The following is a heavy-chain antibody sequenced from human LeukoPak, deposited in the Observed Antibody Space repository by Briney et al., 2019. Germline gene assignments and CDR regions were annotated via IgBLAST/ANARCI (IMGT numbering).Heavy chain of an antibody. Sequence: XVKVSCKASGGTFSSYTISWVRQAPGQGLEWMGRIIPILGIANYAQKFQGRVTITTDKSTSTAYMELSSLRSEDTAVYYCARTTTVTREYFQHWGQGTLVTVSS. V-gene: IGHV1-69*02. CDR2: IIPILGIA. J-gene: IGHJ1*01. D-gene: IGHD4-11*01. CDR1: GGTFSSYT. CDR3: ARTTTVTREYFQH.